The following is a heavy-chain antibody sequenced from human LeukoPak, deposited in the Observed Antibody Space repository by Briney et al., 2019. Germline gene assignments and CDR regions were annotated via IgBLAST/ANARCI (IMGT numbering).Heavy chain of an antibody. V-gene: IGHV1-69*04. Sequence: SVKVSCKASGGTFSSYAISWVRQAPGQGLEWMGRIIPILGIANYAQKLQGRVTMTTDTSTSTAYMELRSLRSDDTAVYYCARFCSSSSCYYYYGMDVWGQGTTVTVSS. D-gene: IGHD2-2*01. CDR1: GGTFSSYA. J-gene: IGHJ6*02. CDR2: IIPILGIA. CDR3: ARFCSSSSCYYYYGMDV.